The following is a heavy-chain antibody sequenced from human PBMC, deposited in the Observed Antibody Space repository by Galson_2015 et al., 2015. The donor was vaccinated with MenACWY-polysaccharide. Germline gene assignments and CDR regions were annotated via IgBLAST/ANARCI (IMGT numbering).Heavy chain of an antibody. CDR2: IYYSGST. J-gene: IGHJ4*02. V-gene: IGHV4-59*01. CDR1: GGPLTAYY. D-gene: IGHD5-18*01. Sequence: ATLSLTCRVSGGPLTAYYSPCIRPPPGTGLEWIGCIYYSGSTKYSPSLNSRVTISVDTSNNQFSLKLSSVTAADTAVYYCARSPGGYSSGGQIDSWGQGSLVTVSS. CDR3: ARSPGGYSSGGQIDS.